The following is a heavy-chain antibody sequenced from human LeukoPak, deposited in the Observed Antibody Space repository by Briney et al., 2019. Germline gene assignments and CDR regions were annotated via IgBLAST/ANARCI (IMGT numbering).Heavy chain of an antibody. J-gene: IGHJ4*02. D-gene: IGHD3-22*01. CDR1: GFTFSSYG. V-gene: IGHV3-NL1*01. CDR3: AKDPRPYDSSGYYPDY. CDR2: IYSGGST. Sequence: PGGSLRLSCAASGFTFSSYGMHWVRQAPGKGLEWVSVIYSGGSTYYADSVKGRFTISRDNSKNMLYLQMNSLRAEDTAVYYCAKDPRPYDSSGYYPDYWGQGTLVTVSS.